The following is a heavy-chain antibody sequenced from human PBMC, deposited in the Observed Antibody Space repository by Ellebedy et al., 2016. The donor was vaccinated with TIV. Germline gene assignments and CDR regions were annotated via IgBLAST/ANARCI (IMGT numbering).Heavy chain of an antibody. J-gene: IGHJ4*02. CDR3: AAYSGRTGVAY. V-gene: IGHV3-72*01. D-gene: IGHD1-26*01. Sequence: GESLKISCAASGLTFSDQYMHWVRQAPGKGLEWVGRSRNRDNIYTTEYAASVKGRFTISRDDSKNSLYLQMNSLKTEDTAVYYCAAYSGRTGVAYWGQGTQVTVSS. CDR2: SRNRDNIYTT. CDR1: GLTFSDQY.